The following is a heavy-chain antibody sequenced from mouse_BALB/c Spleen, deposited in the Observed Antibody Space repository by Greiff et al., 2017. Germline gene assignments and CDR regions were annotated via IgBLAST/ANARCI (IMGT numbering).Heavy chain of an antibody. CDR2: IDPSNSET. CDR1: GYTFTSYW. J-gene: IGHJ2*01. V-gene: IGHV1S127*01. Sequence: QVQLQQSGPELVRPGASVKMSCKASGYTFTSYWMHWVKQRPGQGLEWIAMIDPSNSETRLNQKFKDKATLNVDKSSNTAYMQLSSLTSEDSAVYYCARGPYYYGSRHFDYWGQGTTLTVSS. CDR3: ARGPYYYGSRHFDY. D-gene: IGHD1-1*01.